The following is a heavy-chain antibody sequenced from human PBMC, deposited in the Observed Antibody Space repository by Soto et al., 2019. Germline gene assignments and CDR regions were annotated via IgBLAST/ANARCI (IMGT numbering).Heavy chain of an antibody. CDR1: GYTFTSYD. CDR2: MNPNSGNT. Sequence: QVQLVQSGAEVKKPGASVKVSCKASGYTFTSYDINWVRQATGQGLEWMGWMNPNSGNTGYAQKFQGXXXXXXXTSXXXAXXXXXXXXXXDTAVYYCAREKTSYGMDVWGQGTTVTVSS. V-gene: IGHV1-8*01. J-gene: IGHJ6*02. CDR3: AREKTSYGMDV.